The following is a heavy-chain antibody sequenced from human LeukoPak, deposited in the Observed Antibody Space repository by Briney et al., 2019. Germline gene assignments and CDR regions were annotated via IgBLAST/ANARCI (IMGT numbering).Heavy chain of an antibody. J-gene: IGHJ5*02. CDR1: GYTFTGYY. V-gene: IGHV1-2*02. CDR2: INPNSGGT. D-gene: IGHD4-17*01. CDR3: APTTVTIYPWGWFDP. Sequence: ASVKVSCKASGYTFTGYYMHWVRQAPGQGLEWMGWINPNSGGTNYAQKFQGRVTMTRDTSISTAYMGLSRLRSDDTAVYYCAPTTVTIYPWGWFDPWGQGTLVTVSS.